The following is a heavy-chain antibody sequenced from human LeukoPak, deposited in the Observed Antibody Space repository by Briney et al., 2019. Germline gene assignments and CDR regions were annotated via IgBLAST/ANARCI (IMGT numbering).Heavy chain of an antibody. CDR3: ARDGGNSGSHYYSGMDV. Sequence: PSESLSLTCAVYGGSFSGYYWSWVRQPPGKGLEWSGYIYYGVGIDYNPSLKSRVTIPVDTSKNQFPLKLSSVTAADTAVYYCARDGGNSGSHYYSGMDVWGQGTTVTVPS. J-gene: IGHJ6*02. D-gene: IGHD4-23*01. CDR1: GGSFSGYY. V-gene: IGHV4-59*01. CDR2: IYYGVGI.